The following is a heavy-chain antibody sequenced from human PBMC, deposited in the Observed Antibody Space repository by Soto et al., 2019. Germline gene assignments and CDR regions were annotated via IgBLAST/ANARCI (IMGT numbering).Heavy chain of an antibody. V-gene: IGHV4-61*01. D-gene: IGHD4-17*01. J-gene: IGHJ4*02. CDR3: ARRYGDAFDY. CDR1: GGSVSSYNYY. CDR2: IYYSGST. Sequence: SETRSLTCSVSGGSVSSYNYYWSWIRQSPGKGLEWIGYIYYSGSTNYNPSLESRVTISVDTSKNQFSLKLSSVTAADTAVYYCARRYGDAFDYWGQGTLVTVS.